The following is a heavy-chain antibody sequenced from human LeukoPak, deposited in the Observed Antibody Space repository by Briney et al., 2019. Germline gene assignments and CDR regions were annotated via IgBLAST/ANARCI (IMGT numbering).Heavy chain of an antibody. CDR2: IYHSGST. D-gene: IGHD3-9*01. CDR3: ARSDSQELVFDY. J-gene: IGHJ4*02. Sequence: SETLSLTCTVSGGSISSGGYYWRWIRQPPGKGLEWIGYIYHSGSTYYNPSLKSRVTISVDRSKNQFSLKLSSVTAADTAVYYCARSDSQELVFDYWGQGTLVTVSS. V-gene: IGHV4-30-2*01. CDR1: GGSISSGGYY.